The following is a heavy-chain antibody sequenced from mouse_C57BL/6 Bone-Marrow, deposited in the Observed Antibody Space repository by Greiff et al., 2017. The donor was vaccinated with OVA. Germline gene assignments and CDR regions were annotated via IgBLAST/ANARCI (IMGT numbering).Heavy chain of an antibody. V-gene: IGHV1-69*01. CDR1: GYTFTSYW. CDR3: ARSGTTLVDHWYCDV. Sequence: QVQLKQPGAELVMPGASVKLSCKASGYTFTSYWMHWVKQRPGQGLEWIGEIDPSDSYTNYNQKFKGKSTLTVAKSSSTAYMQLSSLTSEDSAVYYCARSGTTLVDHWYCDVWGTGTTVTVSS. CDR2: IDPSDSYT. J-gene: IGHJ1*03. D-gene: IGHD1-1*01.